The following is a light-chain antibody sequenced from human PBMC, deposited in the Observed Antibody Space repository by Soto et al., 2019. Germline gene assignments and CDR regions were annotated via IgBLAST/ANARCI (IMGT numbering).Light chain of an antibody. Sequence: QSVLTQPPSASGTPGQRVTISCSGSSSNIGSNPVNWYQQLPGTAPKLLIYSNNQRPSGVPDRFSGSKSGTSASLAISGLQSEDEADYYCAAWDDGLNGPYVFGTGTKVTVL. CDR3: AAWDDGLNGPYV. CDR1: SSNIGSNP. V-gene: IGLV1-44*01. J-gene: IGLJ1*01. CDR2: SNN.